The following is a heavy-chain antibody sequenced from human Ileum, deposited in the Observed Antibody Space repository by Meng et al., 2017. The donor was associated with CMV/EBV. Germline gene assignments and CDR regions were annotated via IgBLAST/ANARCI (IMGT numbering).Heavy chain of an antibody. J-gene: IGHJ3*02. CDR3: ARHWGSRGDAFDI. CDR1: GYDFRTYW. CDR2: ILPEDSDT. V-gene: IGHV5-51*01. D-gene: IGHD7-27*01. Sequence: GGSLRLSCKVSGYDFRTYWIGWVRQTPGKGLEWMGIILPEDSDTRFSPSFQGQITMSADKSINTAYLQWSSLKASDTAMYYCARHWGSRGDAFDIWGQGKMVTVSS.